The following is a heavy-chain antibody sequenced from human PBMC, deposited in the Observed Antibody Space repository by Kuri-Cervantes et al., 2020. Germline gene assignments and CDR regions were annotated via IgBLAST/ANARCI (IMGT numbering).Heavy chain of an antibody. Sequence: GESLKISCAASGFTFSSYAMSWVRQAPGKGLEWVSAISGSGGSTYYADFVKGRFTISRDNSKNTLYLQMNSLRAEDTAVYYCARETRPDSSGYYDSFDIWGQGTMVTVSS. CDR1: GFTFSSYA. D-gene: IGHD3-22*01. CDR3: ARETRPDSSGYYDSFDI. J-gene: IGHJ3*02. CDR2: ISGSGGST. V-gene: IGHV3-23*01.